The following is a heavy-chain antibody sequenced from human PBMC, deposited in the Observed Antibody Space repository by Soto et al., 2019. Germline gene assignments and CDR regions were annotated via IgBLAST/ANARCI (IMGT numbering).Heavy chain of an antibody. D-gene: IGHD3-22*01. J-gene: IGHJ4*02. Sequence: EVQLLESRGGLVQPGGSLRLSCAASGFTFSSYAMSWVRQAPGKGLEWVSAISGSGGSTYYADSVKGRFTISRDNSKNTLYLQMNSLRAEDTAVYYCAKDPETFYDSSGYLDYWGQGTLVTVSS. CDR1: GFTFSSYA. CDR2: ISGSGGST. CDR3: AKDPETFYDSSGYLDY. V-gene: IGHV3-23*01.